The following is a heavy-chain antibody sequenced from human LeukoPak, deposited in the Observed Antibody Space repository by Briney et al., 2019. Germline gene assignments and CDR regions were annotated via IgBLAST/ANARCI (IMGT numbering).Heavy chain of an antibody. D-gene: IGHD3-10*01. J-gene: IGHJ1*01. Sequence: GSSVKVSCKASGGTFSSHTITWVRQVPGQGLEWMGGIIPIFGTTDYAQKFQGRVTIAADESTSTAYMELSSLRSEDTAVYYCASIPRVVRGVIIEREYFQHWGQGTLVTVSS. CDR2: IIPIFGTT. V-gene: IGHV1-69*01. CDR1: GGTFSSHT. CDR3: ASIPRVVRGVIIEREYFQH.